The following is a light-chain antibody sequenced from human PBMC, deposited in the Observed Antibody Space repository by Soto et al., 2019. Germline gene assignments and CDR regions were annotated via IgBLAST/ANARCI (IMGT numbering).Light chain of an antibody. Sequence: QSVLTQPPSASGSPGQSFTISRTGTSSDIGTYDYGSWYQHLPDKAPKLIIYEVSKRPSGVPDRFSGSKSGNTASLTVSGLQAEDEGDYYCCSYGGGNNFYVFGTGTKVTVL. CDR1: SSDIGTYDY. CDR2: EVS. J-gene: IGLJ1*01. CDR3: CSYGGGNNFYV. V-gene: IGLV2-8*01.